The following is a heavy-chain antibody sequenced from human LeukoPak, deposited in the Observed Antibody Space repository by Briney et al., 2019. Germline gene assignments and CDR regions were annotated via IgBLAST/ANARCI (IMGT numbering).Heavy chain of an antibody. CDR1: GGSFSGYY. J-gene: IGHJ5*02. CDR3: ARRTSGGAGWFDP. CDR2: INHSGST. V-gene: IGHV4-34*01. Sequence: SETPSLTCAVYGGSFSGYYWSWIRQPPGKGLEWIGEINHSGSTNYNPSLKSRVTISVDTSKNQFSLKLSSVTAADTAVYYCARRTSGGAGWFDPWGQGTLVTVSS. D-gene: IGHD1-26*01.